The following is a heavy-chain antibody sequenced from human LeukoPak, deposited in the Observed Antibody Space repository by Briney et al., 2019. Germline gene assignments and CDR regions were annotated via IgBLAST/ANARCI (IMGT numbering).Heavy chain of an antibody. V-gene: IGHV4-39*01. CDR2: IYYSGST. CDR1: GGSISSSGYY. Sequence: SETLSLTCTVSGGSISSSGYYWGWIRQPPGKGLEWIASIYYSGSTYYNPSLKSRVTISVYTSKNQLSPKLSSLTAADTAVYYCARHEYSGSYYGLSWFDPWGQGTLVTVSS. CDR3: ARHEYSGSYYGLSWFDP. J-gene: IGHJ5*02. D-gene: IGHD1-26*01.